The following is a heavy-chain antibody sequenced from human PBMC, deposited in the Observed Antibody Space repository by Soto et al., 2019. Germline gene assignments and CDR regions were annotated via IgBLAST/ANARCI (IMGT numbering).Heavy chain of an antibody. CDR1: GFTGSSNH. Sequence: PGGSLRLSCAASGFTGSSNHISWVRQAPGKGLEWVSVIYTGGNTYYADSVKGRFTISRHNSKNTVFLQMNSLRAEDTAVYYCARDSGKSNYFDYWGQGTLVTVSS. CDR3: ARDSGKSNYFDY. J-gene: IGHJ4*02. CDR2: IYTGGNT. D-gene: IGHD1-26*01. V-gene: IGHV3-53*04.